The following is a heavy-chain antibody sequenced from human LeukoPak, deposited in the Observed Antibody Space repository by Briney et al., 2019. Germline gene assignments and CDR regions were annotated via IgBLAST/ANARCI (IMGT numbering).Heavy chain of an antibody. J-gene: IGHJ4*02. V-gene: IGHV4-59*08. CDR3: ARGRYYYDSSGYYADYFDY. CDR1: GGSISSYY. D-gene: IGHD3-22*01. Sequence: SETLSLTCTVSGGSISSYYWSWIRQPPGKGLEWIGYIYYSGSTNYNPCLKSRVTISVDTSKNQFSLKLSSVTAADTAVYYCARGRYYYDSSGYYADYFDYWGQGTLVTVSS. CDR2: IYYSGST.